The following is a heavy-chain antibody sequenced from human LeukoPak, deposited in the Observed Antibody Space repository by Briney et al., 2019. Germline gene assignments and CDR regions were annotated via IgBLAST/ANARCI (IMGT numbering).Heavy chain of an antibody. CDR2: INWNGGST. V-gene: IGHV3-20*04. CDR3: ARGFTMVRGVTQPLHY. CDR1: GFTFDDYG. D-gene: IGHD3-10*01. Sequence: GGSLRLSCAASGFTFDDYGMNWVRQVPGKGLEWVSGINWNGGSTGYADSVKGRFTISRDNAKNTLYLQMNSLRAEDTAVYYCARGFTMVRGVTQPLHYWGQGTLVTVSS. J-gene: IGHJ4*02.